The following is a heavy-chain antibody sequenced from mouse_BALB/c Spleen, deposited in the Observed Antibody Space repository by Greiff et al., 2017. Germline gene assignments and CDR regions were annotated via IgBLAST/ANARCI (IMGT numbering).Heavy chain of an antibody. Sequence: EVKLQESGTVLARPGASVKMSCKASGYTFTSYWMHWVKQRPGQGLEWIGAIYPGNSDTSYNQKFKGKAKLTAVTSTSTAYMELSSLTNEDSAVYYCAYYYGSSYLDYWGQGTTLTVSS. D-gene: IGHD1-1*01. J-gene: IGHJ2*01. CDR2: IYPGNSDT. CDR3: AYYYGSSYLDY. CDR1: GYTFTSYW. V-gene: IGHV1-5*01.